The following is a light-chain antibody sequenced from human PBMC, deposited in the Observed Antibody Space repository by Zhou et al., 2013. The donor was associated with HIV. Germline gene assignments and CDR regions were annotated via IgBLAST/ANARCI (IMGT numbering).Light chain of an antibody. CDR2: KVS. V-gene: IGKV2-30*02. J-gene: IGKJ1*01. CDR3: MQGSHWWT. Sequence: DIVMTQSPLSLPVTLGQPASISCRSSQSLVHSDGNTYVHWFHQRPGQSPRRLIYKVSNRGSGVPDRFSGSGSGTDFTLKISRVEAEDVGVYYCMQGSHWWTFGQGTKVEIK. CDR1: QSLVHSDGNTY.